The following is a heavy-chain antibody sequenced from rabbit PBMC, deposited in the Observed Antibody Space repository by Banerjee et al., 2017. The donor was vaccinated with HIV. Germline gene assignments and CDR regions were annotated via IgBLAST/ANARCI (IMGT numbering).Heavy chain of an antibody. D-gene: IGHD8-1*01. Sequence: QEQLEESGGDLVKPEGSLTLTCTASGFSFSNGYVMCWVRQAPGKGLEWIACINTSSGNTVYATWAKGRFTISRTSSTTVALQMTSLTAADTATYFCARNNATGRSYDLWGPGTLVTVS. J-gene: IGHJ4*01. CDR1: GFSFSNGYV. CDR2: INTSSGNT. V-gene: IGHV1S45*01. CDR3: ARNNATGRSYDL.